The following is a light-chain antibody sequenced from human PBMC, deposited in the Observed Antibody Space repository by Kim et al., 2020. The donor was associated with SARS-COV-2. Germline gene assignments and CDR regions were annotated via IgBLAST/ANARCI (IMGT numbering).Light chain of an antibody. J-gene: IGKJ1*01. CDR1: QSISSW. V-gene: IGKV1-5*01. CDR3: QQYNSYERT. Sequence: DIQMTQSPSTLSASVGDRVTITCRASQSISSWLAWYQQKPGKAPKLLIYDASSLESGVPSRFSGSGSGTEFTLTISILQPDVFATYNCQQYNSYERTFGQGTKVEIK. CDR2: DAS.